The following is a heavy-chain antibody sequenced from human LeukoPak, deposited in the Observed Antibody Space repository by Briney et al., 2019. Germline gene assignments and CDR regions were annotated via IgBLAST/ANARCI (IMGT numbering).Heavy chain of an antibody. Sequence: PSETLSLTCTVSGGSISSYYWSWIRQPPGKGLEWIGYIYYSGSTNYNPSLKSRVTISVDTSKNQFSLKLSSVTAADTAVYYCARDQYDSSGYLRRGGPYYYYMDVWGKGTTVTVSS. J-gene: IGHJ6*03. V-gene: IGHV4-59*01. CDR3: ARDQYDSSGYLRRGGPYYYYMDV. CDR2: IYYSGST. CDR1: GGSISSYY. D-gene: IGHD3-22*01.